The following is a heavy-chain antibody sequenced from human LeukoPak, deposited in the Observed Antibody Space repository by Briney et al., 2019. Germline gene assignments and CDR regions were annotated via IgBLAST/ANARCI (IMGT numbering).Heavy chain of an antibody. Sequence: GRPLRLSCAASGFTFSSYAMHWVRQAPGKGLEWVSVISYDGSNKYYADSVKGRFTISRDNSKNTLYLQMNSLRAEDTAVYYCASHKGSGIVATITGRGWFDPWGQGTLVTVSS. CDR2: ISYDGSNK. V-gene: IGHV3-30*04. CDR3: ASHKGSGIVATITGRGWFDP. CDR1: GFTFSSYA. J-gene: IGHJ5*02. D-gene: IGHD5-12*01.